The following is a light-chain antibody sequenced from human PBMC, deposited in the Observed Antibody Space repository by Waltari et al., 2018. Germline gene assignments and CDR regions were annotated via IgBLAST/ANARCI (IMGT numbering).Light chain of an antibody. J-gene: IGKJ2*01. V-gene: IGKV1-39*01. CDR1: QSIRSY. CDR3: QQSYSTPYT. Sequence: DIPMTQSPSSLSASVGDRVTITCRASQSIRSYLNWDQQKPGKAPKLLIYAASTLQSGVPSRFSGSGSGTDFTLTISSMQPQDFATYYCQQSYSTPYTFGQGTKLETK. CDR2: AAS.